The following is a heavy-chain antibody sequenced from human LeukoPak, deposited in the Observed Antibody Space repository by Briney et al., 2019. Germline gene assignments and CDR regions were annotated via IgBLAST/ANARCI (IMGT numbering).Heavy chain of an antibody. CDR1: GYTFTSYD. CDR3: ARDIGLPENWFDP. CDR2: MNRNSGNT. D-gene: IGHD5-12*01. Sequence: ASVKVSCKASGYTFTSYDINWVRQAPGQGLEWMGWMNRNSGNTGYAQKFQGRVTMTRNTSISTAYMELSSLRSDDTAVYYCARDIGLPENWFDPWGQGTLVTVSS. V-gene: IGHV1-8*01. J-gene: IGHJ5*02.